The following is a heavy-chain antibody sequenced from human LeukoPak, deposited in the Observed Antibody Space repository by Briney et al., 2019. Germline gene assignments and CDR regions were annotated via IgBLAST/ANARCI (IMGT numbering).Heavy chain of an antibody. Sequence: ASVKVSCKASGYTFTGYYMHWVRQAPGQGLEWMGWINPNSGGTNYAQKFQGRVTMTRDTSISTAYMELSRLRSDDTAVYYCARGLRFLEWLLSRGPLSTYFDYWGQGTLVTVSS. D-gene: IGHD3-3*01. J-gene: IGHJ4*02. CDR3: ARGLRFLEWLLSRGPLSTYFDY. CDR2: INPNSGGT. V-gene: IGHV1-2*02. CDR1: GYTFTGYY.